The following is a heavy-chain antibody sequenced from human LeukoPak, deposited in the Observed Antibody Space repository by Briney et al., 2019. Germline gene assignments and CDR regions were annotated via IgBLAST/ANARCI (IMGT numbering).Heavy chain of an antibody. Sequence: SVKVSCKASGGTFSSYAISWVRQAPGQGLEWMGRIIPILGIANYAQKFQGRVTITADKSTSTAYMELSSLRSEDTAVYYCARAQGWELPDYWGQGTLVTVSS. CDR3: ARAQGWELPDY. V-gene: IGHV1-69*04. CDR1: GGTFSSYA. J-gene: IGHJ4*02. CDR2: IIPILGIA. D-gene: IGHD1-26*01.